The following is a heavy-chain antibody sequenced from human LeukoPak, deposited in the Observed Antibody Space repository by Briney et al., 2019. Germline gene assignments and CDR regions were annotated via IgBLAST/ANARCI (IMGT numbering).Heavy chain of an antibody. V-gene: IGHV4-59*10. CDR2: IYTSGST. CDR1: GGSFSGYY. CDR3: ARGPMGCSGGSCYRDYYGMDV. D-gene: IGHD2-15*01. Sequence: SETLSLTCAVYGGSFSGYYWSWIRQPPGKGLEWIGRIYTSGSTNYDPSLKSRVTMSVDTSKNQFSLKLSSVTAADTAVYYCARGPMGCSGGSCYRDYYGMDVWGQGTTVTVSS. J-gene: IGHJ6*02.